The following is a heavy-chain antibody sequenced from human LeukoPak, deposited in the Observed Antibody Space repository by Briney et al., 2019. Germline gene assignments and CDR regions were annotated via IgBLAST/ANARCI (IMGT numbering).Heavy chain of an antibody. V-gene: IGHV3-30*03. J-gene: IGHJ4*02. D-gene: IGHD2-2*01. CDR2: ISYDGSNK. Sequence: GRSLRLSCAASGFTFSSYGMHWVRQAPGKGLEWVAVISYDGSNKYYADSVKGRFTISRDNSKNTLYLQMNSLRAEDTAVYYCARDCSSTSCPDFDYWGQGTLVTVSS. CDR1: GFTFSSYG. CDR3: ARDCSSTSCPDFDY.